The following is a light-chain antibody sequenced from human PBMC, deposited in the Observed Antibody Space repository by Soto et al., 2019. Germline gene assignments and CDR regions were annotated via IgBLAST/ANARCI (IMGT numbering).Light chain of an antibody. CDR1: QSVSDN. Sequence: EIVLTQSPGTLSLSPGERVTLSCRASQSVSDNLAWYQQKPGQAPRLLIYGASIRATDIPARFSGSGSGTEFSLTISSLQSEDFAVYYCQQYNDWPLTFGGGTKVDIK. CDR3: QQYNDWPLT. V-gene: IGKV3D-15*01. J-gene: IGKJ4*01. CDR2: GAS.